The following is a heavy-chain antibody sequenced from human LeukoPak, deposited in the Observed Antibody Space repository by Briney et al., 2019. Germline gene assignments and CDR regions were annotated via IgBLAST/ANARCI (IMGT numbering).Heavy chain of an antibody. V-gene: IGHV1-46*01. J-gene: IGHJ5*02. CDR2: INPSGGST. D-gene: IGHD2-15*01. CDR1: GYTFTSYY. CDR3: ARDTGPAVVVVAADSMEFDP. Sequence: ASVKVSCKASGYTFTSYYMHWVRQAPGQGLEWMGIINPSGGSTSYARKFQGRVTMTRDTSTSTVYMELSSLRSEDTAVYYCARDTGPAVVVVAADSMEFDPWGQGPRSPSPQ.